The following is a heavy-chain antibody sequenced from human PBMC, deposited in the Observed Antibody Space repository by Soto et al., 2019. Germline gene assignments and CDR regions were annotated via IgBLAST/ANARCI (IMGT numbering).Heavy chain of an antibody. Sequence: SETLSLTCTVSGGSVSSGSHYWSWIRQSPGKGLEWIGYIYNSGITKYNATLKSRVTISVGTSKNQFSLKLSSVTAADTAVYYCARRGTIFGVVIKANWFDPWGQGTLVTVSS. D-gene: IGHD3-3*01. V-gene: IGHV4-61*01. CDR3: ARRGTIFGVVIKANWFDP. CDR2: IYNSGIT. CDR1: GGSVSSGSHY. J-gene: IGHJ5*02.